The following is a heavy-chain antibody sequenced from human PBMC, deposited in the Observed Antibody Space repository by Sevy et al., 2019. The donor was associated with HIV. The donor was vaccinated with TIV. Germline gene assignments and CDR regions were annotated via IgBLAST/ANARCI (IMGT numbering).Heavy chain of an antibody. D-gene: IGHD3-16*01. CDR2: ISYDGNNK. J-gene: IGHJ4*02. CDR1: GFIFSGYA. CDR3: ARARYEYGLVYYFDS. Sequence: GGSLRLSCAASGFIFSGYAMYWVRQAPGKGLEWVAIISYDGNNKYYADSVKGRFSISRDNSKNTLFLQMNSLRADDTAVYYCARARYEYGLVYYFDSWGQGTLVTVSS. V-gene: IGHV3-30-3*01.